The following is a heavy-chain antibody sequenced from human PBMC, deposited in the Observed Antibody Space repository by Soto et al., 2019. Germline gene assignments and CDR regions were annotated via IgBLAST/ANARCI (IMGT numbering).Heavy chain of an antibody. J-gene: IGHJ6*03. CDR2: IVVGSGNT. V-gene: IGHV1-58*02. Sequence: ASVKVSCKASGFTFSRSAMQWVRQARGQRLEWIGWIVVGSGNTNYAQKFQERVTISRDMSISTAYMELSSLRSEDTAVYYCARFFAGTTNYMDVWGKGTTVTVSS. CDR3: ARFFAGTTNYMDV. CDR1: GFTFSRSA. D-gene: IGHD1-7*01.